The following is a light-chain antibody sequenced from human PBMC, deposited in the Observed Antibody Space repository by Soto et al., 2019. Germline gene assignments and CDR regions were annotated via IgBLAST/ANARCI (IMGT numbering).Light chain of an antibody. CDR1: SSDVGAYNY. J-gene: IGLJ2*01. CDR2: DVT. V-gene: IGLV2-14*01. Sequence: QSALTQPASVSGSPGQSITISCTGTSSDVGAYNYVSWYQQHPGKAPKLIIYDVTNRPSGVSIRFSGSKSGNTASLTISGRQAEDEADYYCDSYRTGTPVVFGGGTKVTVL. CDR3: DSYRTGTPVV.